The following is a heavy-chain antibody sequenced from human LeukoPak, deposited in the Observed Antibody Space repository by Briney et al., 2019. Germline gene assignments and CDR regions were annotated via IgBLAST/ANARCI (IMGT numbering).Heavy chain of an antibody. D-gene: IGHD6-6*01. CDR3: AREGIEYSSSSRKGSYYYYGMDV. CDR1: GFTFSSYG. J-gene: IGHJ6*02. CDR2: IWYDGSNK. V-gene: IGHV3-33*01. Sequence: GRSLRLSCAASGFTFSSYGMHWVRQAQGKGLEWVAVIWYDGSNKYYADSVKGRFTISRDNSKNTLYLQMNSLRAEDTAVYYCAREGIEYSSSSRKGSYYYYGMDVWGQGTTVTVSS.